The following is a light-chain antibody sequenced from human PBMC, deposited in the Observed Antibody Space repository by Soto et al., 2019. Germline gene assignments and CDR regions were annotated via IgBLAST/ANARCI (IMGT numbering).Light chain of an antibody. Sequence: DLQMTQSPSSLSASVGDRVTITCQASHDISNYLNWYQQQPGKAPKLLIYGASHLETGVPSRFSGSGSGTDFTFTISSPQPEDIATYFCQQYDNLPLTFGGGTKVEIK. CDR1: HDISNY. V-gene: IGKV1-33*01. CDR3: QQYDNLPLT. J-gene: IGKJ4*01. CDR2: GAS.